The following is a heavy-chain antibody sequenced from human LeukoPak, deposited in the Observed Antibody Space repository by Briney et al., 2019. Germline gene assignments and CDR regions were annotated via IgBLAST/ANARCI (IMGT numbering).Heavy chain of an antibody. V-gene: IGHV1-18*01. D-gene: IGHD3-22*01. Sequence: GASVTVSFTSSVYTFTIYGISWGRQAPGQGGEWMVWISAYNGNTNSAQKLQGRVTMTTHTSTSTAYMELRSLRSDDTAVYYCAKDYYYSSGYAYWGQGTLVTVSS. CDR3: AKDYYYSSGYAY. CDR1: VYTFTIYG. J-gene: IGHJ4*02. CDR2: ISAYNGNT.